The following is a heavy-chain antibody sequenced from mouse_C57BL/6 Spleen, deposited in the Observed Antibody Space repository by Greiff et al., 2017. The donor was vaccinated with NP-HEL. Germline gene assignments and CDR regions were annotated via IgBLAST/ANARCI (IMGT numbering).Heavy chain of an antibody. Sequence: EVHLVESGPGLVKPSQSLSLTCSVTGYSITSGYYWNWIRQFPGNKLEWMGYISYDGSNNYNPSLKNRISITRDTSKNQFFLKLNSVTTEDTATYYCARNGLGDYYAMDYWGQGTSVTVSS. CDR3: ARNGLGDYYAMDY. CDR2: ISYDGSN. CDR1: GYSITSGYY. D-gene: IGHD3-1*01. J-gene: IGHJ4*01. V-gene: IGHV3-6*01.